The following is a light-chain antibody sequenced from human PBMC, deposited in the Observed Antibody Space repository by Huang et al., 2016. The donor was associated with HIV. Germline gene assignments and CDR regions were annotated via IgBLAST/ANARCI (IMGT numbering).Light chain of an antibody. CDR2: DTS. CDR1: QDISNY. Sequence: DIQMTQSPSSLSASVGDRVTITCQASQDISNYLNWYPQKPGKAPKLLIYDTSNLETGVPSRFSGSGSGTDFTFTFSSLQPEDIATYYCQQYDNLPLTFGGGTKVEIK. V-gene: IGKV1-33*01. J-gene: IGKJ4*01. CDR3: QQYDNLPLT.